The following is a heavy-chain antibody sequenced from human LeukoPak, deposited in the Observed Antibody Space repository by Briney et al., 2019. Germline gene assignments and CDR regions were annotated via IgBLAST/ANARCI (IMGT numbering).Heavy chain of an antibody. CDR1: GYTFTSYG. J-gene: IGHJ4*02. CDR3: AGGGGYDSSGYYADPLGY. CDR2: ISAYNGNT. Sequence: ASVKVSCKASGYTFTSYGISWVRQAPGQGLEWMGWISAYNGNTNYAQKLQGRVTMTTDTSTSTAYMELRSLRSDDTAVYYCAGGGGYDSSGYYADPLGYWGQGTLVTVSS. V-gene: IGHV1-18*01. D-gene: IGHD3-22*01.